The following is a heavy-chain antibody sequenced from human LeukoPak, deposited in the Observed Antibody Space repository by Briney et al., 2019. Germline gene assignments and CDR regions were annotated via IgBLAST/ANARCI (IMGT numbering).Heavy chain of an antibody. CDR1: GYSFTSDW. J-gene: IGHJ5*02. Sequence: GESLKISCKGSGYSFTSDWIGWVRQMPGKGLEWMGIIYPGDSDTRYSPSFQGQVTISADKSISTAYLQWSSLKASDTAMYYCARRLGGDVYYNWFDPWGQGTLVTVSS. V-gene: IGHV5-51*01. D-gene: IGHD5-24*01. CDR3: ARRLGGDVYYNWFDP. CDR2: IYPGDSDT.